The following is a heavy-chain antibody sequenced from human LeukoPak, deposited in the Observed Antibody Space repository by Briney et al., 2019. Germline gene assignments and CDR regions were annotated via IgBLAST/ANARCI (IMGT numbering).Heavy chain of an antibody. CDR2: INPITGDT. J-gene: IGHJ5*02. V-gene: IGHV1-2*02. CDR1: GYTFTDYY. D-gene: IGHD3-16*01. CDR3: AADPYGPEGGFDL. Sequence: ASVKVSCKASGYTFTDYYVHWVRQAPGQGLEWMAWINPITGDTNYAQDFQGRVTVTRDTSTSSAYMDLSRLRSGDTALYYCAADPYGPEGGFDLWGQGTLVTVSS.